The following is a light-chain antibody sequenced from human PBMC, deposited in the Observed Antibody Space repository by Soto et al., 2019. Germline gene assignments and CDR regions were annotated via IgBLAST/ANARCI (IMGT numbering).Light chain of an antibody. J-gene: IGKJ5*01. V-gene: IGKV1-13*02. CDR2: DVS. CDR3: QQYYSYPPIT. Sequence: IQMTQSPTTLSASVGDGVPITGRASQLVSNVLAWFQQEPGKGPELLIYDVSNLQSGVPSRFSGSGSGTDFTLTVSSLQPEDLATYYCQQYYSYPPITFGQGTRLEIK. CDR1: QLVSNV.